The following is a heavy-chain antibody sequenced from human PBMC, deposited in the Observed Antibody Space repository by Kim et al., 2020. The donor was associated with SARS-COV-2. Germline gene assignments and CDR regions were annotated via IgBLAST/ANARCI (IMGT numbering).Heavy chain of an antibody. D-gene: IGHD1-20*01. Sequence: ASVKVSCKASGYTFTGYYMHWVRQAPGQGLECMGRINPNSGGTNYAQKFQGRVTMTRDTSISTAYMELSRLRSDDTAVYYCARSRITGTELDYWGQGTLVTVSS. V-gene: IGHV1-2*06. CDR2: INPNSGGT. CDR1: GYTFTGYY. J-gene: IGHJ4*02. CDR3: ARSRITGTELDY.